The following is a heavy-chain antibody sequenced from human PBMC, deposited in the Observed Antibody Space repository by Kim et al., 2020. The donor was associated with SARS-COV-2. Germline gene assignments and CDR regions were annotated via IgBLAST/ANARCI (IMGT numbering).Heavy chain of an antibody. CDR1: GFTFSTYS. CDR2: ISSSGSYI. CDR3: GKAAADNFDY. V-gene: IGHV3-21*06. D-gene: IGHD6-13*01. J-gene: IGHJ4*01. Sequence: GGSLRLSCAASGFTFSTYSMNWVRQAPGKGLEWVSSISSSGSYIYYADSVKGRFTISRDNAKNSLYLQLNSLRAEDTAVYYCGKAAADNFDYWGHGTLVTVSS.